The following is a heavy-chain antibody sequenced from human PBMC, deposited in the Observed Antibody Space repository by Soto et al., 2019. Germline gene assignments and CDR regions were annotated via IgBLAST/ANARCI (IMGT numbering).Heavy chain of an antibody. V-gene: IGHV1-69*13. CDR2: IIPIFGTA. D-gene: IGHD2-2*01. Sequence: SVKVSCKASGGHFSSYAISLVRQAPGQGLEWMGGIIPIFGTANYAQKFQGRVTITADESTSTAYMEPSRLRSEDTAVYYCSRPVRYCSSTSCYGPFDSWGRGTLVTVSS. CDR1: GGHFSSYA. J-gene: IGHJ4*02. CDR3: SRPVRYCSSTSCYGPFDS.